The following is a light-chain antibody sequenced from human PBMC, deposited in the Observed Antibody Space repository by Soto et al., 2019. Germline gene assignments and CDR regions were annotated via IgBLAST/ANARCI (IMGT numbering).Light chain of an antibody. V-gene: IGLV2-23*01. CDR3: CSFAGSRMWV. CDR1: SSDVGSYNL. CDR2: EGS. J-gene: IGLJ3*02. Sequence: QSALTQPASVSGSPGQSITISCTGTSSDVGSYNLVSWYQQNPGKAPKLMIYEGSKRPSGVSNRFSGSKSGNTASLTISGLQAEDEADYYCCSFAGSRMWVFGGGTKVTVL.